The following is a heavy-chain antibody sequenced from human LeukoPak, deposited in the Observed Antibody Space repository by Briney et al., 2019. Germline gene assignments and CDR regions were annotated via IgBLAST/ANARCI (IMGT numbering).Heavy chain of an antibody. Sequence: KPSEALALTCTFSGGSISSYYWSWIRQPPGKGLGWVGYIYYSGSTNYNPSLKSRVTISVDTSKNQFSLKLSSVTAADTAVYYCARAGYCSSTSCYAGYFDYWGQGTLVTVSS. D-gene: IGHD2-2*01. V-gene: IGHV4-59*01. CDR1: GGSISSYY. CDR2: IYYSGST. CDR3: ARAGYCSSTSCYAGYFDY. J-gene: IGHJ4*02.